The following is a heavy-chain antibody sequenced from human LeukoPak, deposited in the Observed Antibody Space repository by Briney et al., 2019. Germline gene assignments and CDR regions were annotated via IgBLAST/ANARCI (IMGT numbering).Heavy chain of an antibody. V-gene: IGHV3-9*01. J-gene: IGHJ3*02. CDR3: AKGEWQLFLDDAFDI. Sequence: PGRSLRLSCAASGFTFDDYAMHWVRQAPGKGLEWVSGISWNSGSIGYADSVKGRFTISRDNAKNSLYLQMNSLRAEDTALYYCAKGEWQLFLDDAFDIWGQGTMVTVSS. D-gene: IGHD1-26*01. CDR2: ISWNSGSI. CDR1: GFTFDDYA.